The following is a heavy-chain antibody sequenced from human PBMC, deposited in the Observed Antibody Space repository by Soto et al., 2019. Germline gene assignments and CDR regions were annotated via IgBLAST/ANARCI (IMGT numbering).Heavy chain of an antibody. CDR3: ARRVYSGSSWFFDY. Sequence: SETLSLTCTVSGGSISSSSYYWGWIRQPPGKGLEWIGSIYYSGSTYYNPSLKSRVTISVDTSKNQFSLKLSSVTAADTAVYYCARRVYSGSSWFFDYWGQGTLVTVSS. D-gene: IGHD6-13*01. J-gene: IGHJ4*02. CDR2: IYYSGST. CDR1: GGSISSSSYY. V-gene: IGHV4-39*01.